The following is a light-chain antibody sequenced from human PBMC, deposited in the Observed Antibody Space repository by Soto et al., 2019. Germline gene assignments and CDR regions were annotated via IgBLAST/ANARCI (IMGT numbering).Light chain of an antibody. CDR3: QQYNNWART. CDR2: GAS. V-gene: IGKV3-15*01. Sequence: EIVMTQSPATLSVSPGESATLSCRASQSVSSNLVWYQQKPGQTPRLLIHGASTRATGIPARFSSSGSGTEVAITTSSLQSEDFTGYCCQQYNNWARTFGQGPKVEIK. CDR1: QSVSSN. J-gene: IGKJ1*01.